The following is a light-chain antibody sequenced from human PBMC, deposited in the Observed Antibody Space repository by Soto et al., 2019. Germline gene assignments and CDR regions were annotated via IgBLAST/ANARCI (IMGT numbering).Light chain of an antibody. CDR2: EDR. Sequence: HPGSVCWSPGHSITITCTGTSSDVGGYKSVSWYQQHPGKAPKLLIYEDRNRPSGVSNRFSGSKSGSTASLTLSGLQSEDEAEYYCCSSAGGNNYVFGTGTKVTVL. V-gene: IGLV2-14*01. CDR1: SSDVGGYKS. CDR3: CSSAGGNNYV. J-gene: IGLJ1*01.